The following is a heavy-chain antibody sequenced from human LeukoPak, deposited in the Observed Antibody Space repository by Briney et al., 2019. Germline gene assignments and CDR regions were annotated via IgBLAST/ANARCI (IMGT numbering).Heavy chain of an antibody. Sequence: SGTLSLTCAVSGGSISSSNWWSWVRQPPGKGLEWIGEIYHSGSTNYNPSLKSRVTISVDRSKNQFSLKLSSVTAADTAVYYCARDQRAAAGSFDYWGQGTLVTVSS. D-gene: IGHD6-13*01. CDR3: ARDQRAAAGSFDY. V-gene: IGHV4-4*02. CDR2: IYHSGST. CDR1: GGSISSSNW. J-gene: IGHJ4*02.